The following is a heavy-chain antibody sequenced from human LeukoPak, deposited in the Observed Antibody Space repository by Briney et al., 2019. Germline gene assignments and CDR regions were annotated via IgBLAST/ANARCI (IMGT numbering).Heavy chain of an antibody. CDR2: INVNSGAT. D-gene: IGHD5-12*01. J-gene: IGHJ4*02. Sequence: ASVEVSCKASGYTFTGYYMHWGRQAPGQGLEWMGWINVNSGATKSAQKFHGRVTMTRDTSISTAYMELSSLRSDDTAVYYCAREGKYSGYDSAGFDYWGRGTLVTVSS. V-gene: IGHV1-2*02. CDR3: AREGKYSGYDSAGFDY. CDR1: GYTFTGYY.